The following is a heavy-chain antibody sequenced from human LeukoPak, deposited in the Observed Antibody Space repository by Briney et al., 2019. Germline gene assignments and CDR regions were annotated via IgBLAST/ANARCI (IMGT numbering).Heavy chain of an antibody. CDR1: GASISSYY. J-gene: IGHJ2*01. V-gene: IGHV4-59*01. Sequence: SETLSLTCTVSGASISSYYWSWIRQPPGMGLEWIGYIYSSGTTNYSPSLKSRVTISVDTSKNQFSLKLTSVTAADTAVYYCARVVNWGLRYFDLWGRGTLVTVSS. CDR3: ARVVNWGLRYFDL. D-gene: IGHD7-27*01. CDR2: IYSSGTT.